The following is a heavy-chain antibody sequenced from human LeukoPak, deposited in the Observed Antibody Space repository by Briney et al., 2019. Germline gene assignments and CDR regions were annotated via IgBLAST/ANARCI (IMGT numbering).Heavy chain of an antibody. CDR3: AREDATMVRGGFDY. D-gene: IGHD3-10*01. CDR2: IYYSGST. V-gene: IGHV4-30-4*08. Sequence: SETLSLTCTVSGGSISSSSYYWGWIRQPPGKGLEWIGYIYYSGSTYYNPSLKSRVTISVDTSKNQFPLKLSSVTAADTAVYYCAREDATMVRGGFDYWGQGTLVTVSS. CDR1: GGSISSSSYY. J-gene: IGHJ4*02.